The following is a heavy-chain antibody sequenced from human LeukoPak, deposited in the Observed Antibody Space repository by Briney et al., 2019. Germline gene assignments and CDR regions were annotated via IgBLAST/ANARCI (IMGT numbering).Heavy chain of an antibody. CDR3: TRDRGAAERAFSDAFDF. D-gene: IGHD2/OR15-2a*01. V-gene: IGHV6-1*01. J-gene: IGHJ3*01. CDR2: TYYRSKWYN. CDR1: GDSVSSNSAA. Sequence: PSQTLSLTCAISGDSVSSNSAAWNWIRQSPSRGLEWLGRTYYRSKWYNDYAASVKSRITINPDTSKNQVTLQLSSVTPEDTAFYFCTRDRGAAERAFSDAFDFWGQGTMVTVSS.